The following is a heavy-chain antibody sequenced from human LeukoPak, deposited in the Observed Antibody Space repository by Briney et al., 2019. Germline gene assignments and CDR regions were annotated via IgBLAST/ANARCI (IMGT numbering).Heavy chain of an antibody. V-gene: IGHV1-8*01. CDR3: ARGLYYDFWSGYLLNWFDP. D-gene: IGHD3-3*01. CDR1: GYTFTSYD. Sequence: GASVKVSCKASGYTFTSYDINWVRQATGQGLEWMGWMNPNSGNTGYAQKFQGRVTMTRNTSISTAYMELSSLRSEDTAVYYCARGLYYDFWSGYLLNWFDPWGQGTLVTVSS. J-gene: IGHJ5*02. CDR2: MNPNSGNT.